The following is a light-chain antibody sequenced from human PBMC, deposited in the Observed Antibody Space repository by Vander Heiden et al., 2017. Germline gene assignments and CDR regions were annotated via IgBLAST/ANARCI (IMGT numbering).Light chain of an antibody. J-gene: IGLJ1*01. CDR2: EVS. CDR3: ISDTSSSIYV. V-gene: IGLV2-14*01. CDR1: SGDVGGYNY. Sequence: QADLTQPASVSESPGQSITISCTGTSGDVGGYNYVCWYQQHPGKAHKLMIYEVSNRPSGVSTRFSGSKSGNTASLTISGRQAEDGADYYCISDTSSSIYVFGTGTKVTVL.